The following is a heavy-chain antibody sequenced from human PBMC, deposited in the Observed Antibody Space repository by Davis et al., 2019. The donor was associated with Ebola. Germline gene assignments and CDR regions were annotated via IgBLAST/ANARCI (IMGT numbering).Heavy chain of an antibody. CDR3: VRDPALVVTGGGWFFGL. D-gene: IGHD2-21*02. Sequence: GESLRLSCVASGFIFRSYGMHWVRQAPGKGLEWVAVTSYDGSTKYYADSVKGRFTVSRDNAKNSLYLQMNSLRAEDTAVYYCVRDPALVVTGGGWFFGLWGRGTLVTVSS. CDR2: TSYDGSTK. V-gene: IGHV3-33*05. CDR1: GFIFRSYG. J-gene: IGHJ2*01.